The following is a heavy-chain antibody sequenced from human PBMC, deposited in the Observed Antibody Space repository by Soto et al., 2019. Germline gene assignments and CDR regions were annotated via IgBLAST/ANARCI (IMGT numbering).Heavy chain of an antibody. CDR1: GFTVSNLY. CDR3: ARDTLGGAYDFLH. J-gene: IGHJ4*02. V-gene: IGHV3-66*01. Sequence: ESGGGLVQPGGSLRLSCAASGFTVSNLYMTWVRQAPGKGLQWVAVISSGGSTYYADSVKGRFTISRDNSKNTLYLEMNSLRAEDTAVYYCARDTLGGAYDFLHGGQGNLVTVSS. CDR2: ISSGGST. D-gene: IGHD3-3*01.